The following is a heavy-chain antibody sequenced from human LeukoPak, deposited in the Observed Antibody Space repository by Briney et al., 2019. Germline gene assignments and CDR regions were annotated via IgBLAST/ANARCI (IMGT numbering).Heavy chain of an antibody. Sequence: GGSLRLSCAASGFTFSSYSMNWVRQAPGKGLEWVSSISSSSSYIYYADSVKGRFTISRANAKNSLYLQMNSLRAEDTAVYYCARGPNPAHFDYWGQGTLVTVSS. J-gene: IGHJ4*02. V-gene: IGHV3-21*01. D-gene: IGHD4/OR15-4a*01. CDR3: ARGPNPAHFDY. CDR2: ISSSSSYI. CDR1: GFTFSSYS.